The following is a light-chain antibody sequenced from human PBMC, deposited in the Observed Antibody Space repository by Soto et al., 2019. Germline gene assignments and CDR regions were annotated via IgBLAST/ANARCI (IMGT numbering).Light chain of an antibody. CDR3: QQYGRSPWT. CDR2: VAS. CDR1: QTIRSNY. V-gene: IGKV3-20*01. Sequence: ETVLTQSPGTLSLSPGERATLSCRASQTIRSNYLAWYRQTPGQAPRLLIYVASNMATGIADRFSGSGSGTDFTLIISRLEPEDFALYYCQQYGRSPWTFGQGTKVEIK. J-gene: IGKJ1*01.